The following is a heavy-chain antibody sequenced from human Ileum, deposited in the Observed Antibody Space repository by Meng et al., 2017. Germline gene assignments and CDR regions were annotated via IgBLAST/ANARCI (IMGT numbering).Heavy chain of an antibody. CDR3: ARVVCLGDGAGGYGGYENFDY. J-gene: IGHJ4*02. D-gene: IGHD5-12*01. Sequence: ASAKVSCKASGYIFTSYGISWVRQAPGQGLEGMGWISGYNLKTNYGQKIQGRVTMTTDTSTDTAYMELRSLRSDETAVYYCARVVCLGDGAGGYGGYENFDYWGPGTLVTVSS. CDR2: ISGYNLKT. CDR1: GYIFTSYG. V-gene: IGHV1-18*01.